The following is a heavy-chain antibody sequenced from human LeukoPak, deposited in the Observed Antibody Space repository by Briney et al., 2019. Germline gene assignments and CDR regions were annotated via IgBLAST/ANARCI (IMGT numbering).Heavy chain of an antibody. D-gene: IGHD3-22*01. CDR3: ARENYYDSSGYQVGHNWFDP. V-gene: IGHV3-53*01. J-gene: IGHJ5*02. CDR2: IYSGGST. CDR1: GFTVSSNY. Sequence: GALRLSCAASGFTVSSNYMSWVRQAPGKGLEWVSVIYSGGSTYYADSVEGRFTISRDNSKNTLYLQMNSLRAEDTAVYYCARENYYDSSGYQVGHNWFDPWGQGTLVTVSS.